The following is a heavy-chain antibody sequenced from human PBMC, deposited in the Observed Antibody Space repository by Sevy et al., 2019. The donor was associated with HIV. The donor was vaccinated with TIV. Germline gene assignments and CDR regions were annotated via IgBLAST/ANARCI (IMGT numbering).Heavy chain of an antibody. CDR3: SSGGSFDY. CDR1: GFTFSTYW. V-gene: IGHV3-7*01. Sequence: GGSLRLSCAASGFTFSTYWMSWVRQAPGKGLEWVANIKPDVSEKNYVDSVKGRFTISRDDAKNSLYLQMNSLRVEDTAVYYCSSGGSFDYWGQGTLVTVSS. CDR2: IKPDVSEK. J-gene: IGHJ4*02.